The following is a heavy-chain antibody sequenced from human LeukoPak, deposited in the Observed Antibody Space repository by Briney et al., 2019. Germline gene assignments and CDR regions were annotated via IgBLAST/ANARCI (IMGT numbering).Heavy chain of an antibody. V-gene: IGHV4-59*01. Sequence: SETLSLTCTVSGGSISSYYWSWIRQPPGKGLEWIGYIYYTGSTNYNPSLKSRVTISVDTSKNQFSLKLRSVTAADTAVYYCARGSEYQLRLGYFQHWGQGTLVTVSS. CDR2: IYYTGST. D-gene: IGHD2-2*01. J-gene: IGHJ1*01. CDR1: GGSISSYY. CDR3: ARGSEYQLRLGYFQH.